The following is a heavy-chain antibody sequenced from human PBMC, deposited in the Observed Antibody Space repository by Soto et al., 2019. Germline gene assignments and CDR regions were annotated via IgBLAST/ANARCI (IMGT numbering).Heavy chain of an antibody. J-gene: IGHJ4*02. CDR3: VRGSDVARQELDY. CDR1: GFSFSNFG. D-gene: IGHD2-15*01. V-gene: IGHV3-30*03. Sequence: QVQLVESGGGVVQRGRALRLSCAASGFSFSNFGMHWVRQAPGKGLEWVAAISADGSDKYFSGSVKGQFTISRDNSKNTLFLQMNSLRVEDTAVYYCVRGSDVARQELDYWGQGTLVTVSS. CDR2: ISADGSDK.